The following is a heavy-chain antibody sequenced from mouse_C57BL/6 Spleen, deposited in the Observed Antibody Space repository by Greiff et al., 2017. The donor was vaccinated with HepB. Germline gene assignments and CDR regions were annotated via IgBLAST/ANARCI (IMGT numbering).Heavy chain of an antibody. CDR2: IYPGDGDT. CDR3: ARDGYYGSSYLYYAMDY. V-gene: IGHV1-80*01. Sequence: QVQLKESGAELVKPGASVKISCKASGYAFSSYWMNWVKQRPGKGLEWIGQIYPGDGDTNYNGKFKGKATLTADKSSSTAYMQLSSLTSEDSAVYFCARDGYYGSSYLYYAMDYWGQGTSVTVSS. J-gene: IGHJ4*01. CDR1: GYAFSSYW. D-gene: IGHD1-1*01.